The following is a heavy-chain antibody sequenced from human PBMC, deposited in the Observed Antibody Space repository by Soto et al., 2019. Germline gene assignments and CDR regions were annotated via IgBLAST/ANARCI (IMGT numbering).Heavy chain of an antibody. V-gene: IGHV4-34*01. J-gene: IGHJ4*02. D-gene: IGHD3-22*01. CDR1: GESFSGYY. Sequence: QVQLQQWGAGLLKPSETLSLTCAVYGESFSGYYWSWIRQPPGKGLEWIGQITHSGSTNYNPFLKSRVTISADTSKNQFSLRLTSVTAADTAVYYCATYYYDSSRYDFDYWGLGTLVIVSS. CDR2: ITHSGST. CDR3: ATYYYDSSRYDFDY.